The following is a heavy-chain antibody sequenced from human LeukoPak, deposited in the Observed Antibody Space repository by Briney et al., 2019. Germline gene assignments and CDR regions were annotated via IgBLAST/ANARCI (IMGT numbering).Heavy chain of an antibody. D-gene: IGHD3-3*01. J-gene: IGHJ4*02. CDR2: MNSNSGNT. CDR1: GYPFTSYN. V-gene: IGHV1-8*01. Sequence: ASVTVSCKASGYPFTSYNINWVRQATGQGLEWMGWMNSNSGNTGYSQNFQGRVTMTRDTSISTAYMELSSLISEDTAVYYCARGLPKAVFGMLITDWGQGTLVTVSS. CDR3: ARGLPKAVFGMLITD.